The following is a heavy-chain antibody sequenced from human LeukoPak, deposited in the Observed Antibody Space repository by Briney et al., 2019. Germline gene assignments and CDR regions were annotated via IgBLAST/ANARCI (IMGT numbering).Heavy chain of an antibody. V-gene: IGHV1-18*01. D-gene: IGHD2-15*01. Sequence: VASVKVSCKASGYTFTSYGISWVRQAPGQGLEWMGWISAYNGNTNYAQKLQGRVTMTTDTSTSTAYMELRSLRSDDTAVYYCARDHREYCSGGSCYLHDYWGQGTLVTVSS. J-gene: IGHJ4*02. CDR1: GYTFTSYG. CDR3: ARDHREYCSGGSCYLHDY. CDR2: ISAYNGNT.